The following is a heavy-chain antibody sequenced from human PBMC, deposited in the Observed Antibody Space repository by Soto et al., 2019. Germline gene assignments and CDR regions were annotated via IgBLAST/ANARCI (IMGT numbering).Heavy chain of an antibody. V-gene: IGHV4-31*03. D-gene: IGHD2-15*01. Sequence: PSETLSLTCTVSGGSISRGGYYWSWIRQHPGKGLEWIGYIYYSGSTYYNPSFKSRVTISVDTSKNQFSLKLRSVTAADTAVYYCATFPRMGYCSGGSCPVDYWGQGNLVTVSS. J-gene: IGHJ4*02. CDR3: ATFPRMGYCSGGSCPVDY. CDR1: GGSISRGGYY. CDR2: IYYSGST.